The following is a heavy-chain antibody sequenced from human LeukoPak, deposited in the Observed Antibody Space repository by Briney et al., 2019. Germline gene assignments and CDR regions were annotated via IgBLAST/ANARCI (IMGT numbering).Heavy chain of an antibody. CDR2: ISYDGSNK. CDR1: GFTFSSYG. D-gene: IGHD1-26*01. V-gene: IGHV3-30*18. J-gene: IGHJ4*02. Sequence: PGRSLRLSCAASGFTFSSYGMHWVRQAPGKGLEWVAVISYDGSNKYYADSVKGRFTISRDNSKNTLYLQMNSQRAEDTAVYYCAKEKWELLRGYFDYWGQGTLVTVSS. CDR3: AKEKWELLRGYFDY.